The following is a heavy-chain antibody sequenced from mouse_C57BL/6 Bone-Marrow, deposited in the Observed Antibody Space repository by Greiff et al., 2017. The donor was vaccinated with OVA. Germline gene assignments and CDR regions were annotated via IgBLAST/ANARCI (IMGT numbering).Heavy chain of an antibody. D-gene: IGHD1-1*01. CDR3: ARWRGYYGSRESWFAY. Sequence: VKLQESGAELMKPGASVKLSCKATGYTFTGYWIEWVKQRPGHGLEWIGEILPGSGSTNYNEKFKGKATFTADTSSNTAYMQLSSLTTEDSAIYYCARWRGYYGSRESWFAYWGQGTLVTVSA. CDR2: ILPGSGST. CDR1: GYTFTGYW. V-gene: IGHV1-9*01. J-gene: IGHJ3*01.